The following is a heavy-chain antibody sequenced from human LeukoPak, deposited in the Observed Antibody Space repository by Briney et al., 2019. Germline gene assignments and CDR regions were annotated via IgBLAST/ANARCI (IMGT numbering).Heavy chain of an antibody. V-gene: IGHV3-74*01. J-gene: IGHJ6*02. CDR1: GFTFSSYW. CDR3: GRTGIGSSYYYGMDV. D-gene: IGHD6-6*01. Sequence: GGSLRLSCAASGFTFSSYWMHWVRQAPGKGLVWVSRINGDGSSTSYADSVKGRFTISRDSAKNTLYLQMNSLRAEDTAVYYCGRTGIGSSYYYGMDVWGQGTTVTVSS. CDR2: INGDGSST.